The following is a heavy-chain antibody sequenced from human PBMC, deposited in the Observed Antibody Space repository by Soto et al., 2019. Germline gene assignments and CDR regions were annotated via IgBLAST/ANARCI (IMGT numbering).Heavy chain of an antibody. Sequence: PGGSLRFSCAASGFTFSHYGMHWVRQAPGKGLEWVAVVSSDGTKKYYVDSVKGRFTISRDNSKNTLYLQMDSLTGEDTAVYYCATDGPGKQPLVGYYFDYWGQGTSVTVSS. J-gene: IGHJ4*02. CDR1: GFTFSHYG. CDR2: VSSDGTKK. D-gene: IGHD6-13*01. V-gene: IGHV3-30*03. CDR3: ATDGPGKQPLVGYYFDY.